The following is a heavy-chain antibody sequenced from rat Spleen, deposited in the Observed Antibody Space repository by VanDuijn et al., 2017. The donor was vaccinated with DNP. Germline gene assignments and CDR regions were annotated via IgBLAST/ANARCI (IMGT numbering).Heavy chain of an antibody. Sequence: EVQLVESGGGLVQPGRSLKLSCAGSGFTFSDYNMAWVRQAPKKGLEWVATISYDGSSTYYRDSVKGRFTVSRDNAKSSLYLQMDSLRSEDTATYYCARQEFSSGYAMDAWGQGTSVTVSS. CDR3: ARQEFSSGYAMDA. J-gene: IGHJ4*01. CDR1: GFTFSDYN. V-gene: IGHV5-7*01. CDR2: ISYDGSST. D-gene: IGHD3-2*01.